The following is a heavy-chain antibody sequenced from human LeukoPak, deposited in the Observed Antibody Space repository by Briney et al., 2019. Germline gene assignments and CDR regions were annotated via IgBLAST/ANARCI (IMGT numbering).Heavy chain of an antibody. CDR3: ARGVFYYDTSGRGYYFDY. CDR2: IYTSGGT. Sequence: SETLSLTCTVSGGSISSYYWSWIRQPPGKGLEWIGRIYTSGGTVYNPSLKSRVTMSVDTSKNQFSLKLSSVTAADTAVYYCARGVFYYDTSGRGYYFDYWGQGTLATVSS. J-gene: IGHJ4*02. V-gene: IGHV4-4*07. D-gene: IGHD3-22*01. CDR1: GGSISSYY.